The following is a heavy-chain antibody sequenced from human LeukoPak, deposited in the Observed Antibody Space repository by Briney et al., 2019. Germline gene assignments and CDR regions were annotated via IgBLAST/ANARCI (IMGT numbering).Heavy chain of an antibody. CDR1: GFTFSSYA. D-gene: IGHD3-22*01. CDR2: ISGSGGST. Sequence: GGSLRLSCAASGFTFSSYAMSWVRQAPGKGLEWVPAISGSGGSTYHADSVKGRFTISRDNSKNTLYLQMNSLRAEDTAVYYCAKDISSGYYRFYDYWGQGTLVTVSS. V-gene: IGHV3-23*01. CDR3: AKDISSGYYRFYDY. J-gene: IGHJ4*02.